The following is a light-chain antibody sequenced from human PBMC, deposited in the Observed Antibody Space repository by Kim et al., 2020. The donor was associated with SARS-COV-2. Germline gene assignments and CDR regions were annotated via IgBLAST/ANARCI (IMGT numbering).Light chain of an antibody. Sequence: QSALIQPASVSGAPGQSITISCTGTNSDVGSYYFVSWYKQDPGKAPKVMIYESSKRPSGVPDRFSASKSGSTASLTISGLQVEDEGDYYCCSYAGSRTYVFGTGTKVTVL. CDR3: CSYAGSRTYV. J-gene: IGLJ1*01. CDR1: NSDVGSYYF. V-gene: IGLV2-23*01. CDR2: ESS.